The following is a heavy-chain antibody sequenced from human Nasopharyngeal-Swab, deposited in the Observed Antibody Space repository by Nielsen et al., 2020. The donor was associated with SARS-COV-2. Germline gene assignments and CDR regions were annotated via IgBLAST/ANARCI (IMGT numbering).Heavy chain of an antibody. D-gene: IGHD3-3*01. CDR3: AREEGITIFGVPIGFGYYGMDV. Sequence: ASVKVSCKASGYTFTSYAMNWVRQAPGQGLEWMGWINTNTGYPTYAQGFTGRFVFSLDTSVSTAYLQISSLKAEDTAVYYCAREEGITIFGVPIGFGYYGMDVWGQGTTVTVSS. CDR1: GYTFTSYA. V-gene: IGHV7-4-1*02. J-gene: IGHJ6*02. CDR2: INTNTGYP.